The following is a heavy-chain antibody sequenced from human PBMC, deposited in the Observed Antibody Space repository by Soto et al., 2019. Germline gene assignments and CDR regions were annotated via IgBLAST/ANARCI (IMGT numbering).Heavy chain of an antibody. J-gene: IGHJ6*02. CDR1: GGTFSSYA. CDR3: ARGGDLRSEPYGMDV. CDR2: IIPIFGTA. D-gene: IGHD3-3*01. Sequence: ASVKVSCTASGGTFSSYAISWVRQAPGQGLEWMGGIIPIFGTANYAQKFQGRVTITADESTSTAYMELSSLRSEDTAVYYCARGGDLRSEPYGMDVWGQGTTVTVSS. V-gene: IGHV1-69*13.